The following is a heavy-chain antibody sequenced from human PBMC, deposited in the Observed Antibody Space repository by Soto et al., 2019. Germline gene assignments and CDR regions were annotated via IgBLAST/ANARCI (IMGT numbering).Heavy chain of an antibody. CDR2: IYPGDSDT. J-gene: IGHJ6*02. D-gene: IGHD3-22*01. CDR3: ARANYYDSSGYYYHYYYYGMDV. V-gene: IGHV5-51*01. CDR1: GYSFTSYW. Sequence: GESLKISCKGSGYSFTSYWIGWVRQMPGKGLEWMGIIYPGDSDTRYSPSFQGQVTISADKSISTAYLQWSSLKASDTAMYYCARANYYDSSGYYYHYYYYGMDVWGQATTVTVSS.